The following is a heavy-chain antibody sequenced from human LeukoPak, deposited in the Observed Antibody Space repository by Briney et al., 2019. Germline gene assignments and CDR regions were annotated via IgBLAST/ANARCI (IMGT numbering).Heavy chain of an antibody. D-gene: IGHD3-10*01. Sequence: GGSLRLSCAASGFTFSSYSMSWVRQAPGKGLEWVSSFSRSRSYIYYADSMKGRFTISRDNAKNSLYLQMNSLRAEDTAVYYCARDLSGTNDQFDPWGQGTLVTVSS. J-gene: IGHJ5*02. CDR1: GFTFSSYS. CDR2: FSRSRSYI. CDR3: ARDLSGTNDQFDP. V-gene: IGHV3-21*01.